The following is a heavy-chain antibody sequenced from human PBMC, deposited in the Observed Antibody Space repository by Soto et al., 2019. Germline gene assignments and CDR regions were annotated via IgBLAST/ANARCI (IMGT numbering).Heavy chain of an antibody. D-gene: IGHD6-19*01. Sequence: PGGSLRLSCAASGFTFSSYAMSWVRHAPGKGLEWVSAISGSGGSTYYADSVKGRFTISRDNSKNTLYLQMNSLRAEDTAVYYCAKDLTKQWLAPRLYYGMDVWGQGTTVTVSS. V-gene: IGHV3-23*01. CDR1: GFTFSSYA. CDR3: AKDLTKQWLAPRLYYGMDV. J-gene: IGHJ6*02. CDR2: ISGSGGST.